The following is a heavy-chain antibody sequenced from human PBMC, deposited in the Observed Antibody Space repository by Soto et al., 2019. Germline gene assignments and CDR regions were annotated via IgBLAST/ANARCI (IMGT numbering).Heavy chain of an antibody. D-gene: IGHD6-13*01. V-gene: IGHV3-30*18. CDR1: GFTFSTYG. J-gene: IGHJ4*02. Sequence: GGSLRLSCAASGFTFSTYGMHWVRQAPGKGLEWVAAMSYDGTKEYYVDSVKGRFTISRDNSRNTLFLQLNSLRDEDTAVYYCAKEYGSTWIDHWGQGTLVTVSS. CDR3: AKEYGSTWIDH. CDR2: MSYDGTKE.